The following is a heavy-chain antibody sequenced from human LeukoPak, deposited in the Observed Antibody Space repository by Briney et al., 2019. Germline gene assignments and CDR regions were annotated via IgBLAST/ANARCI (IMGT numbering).Heavy chain of an antibody. V-gene: IGHV3-30*02. J-gene: IGHJ4*02. Sequence: GGSLRLSGSASGFIFSTYGMYWVRQAPGKGLEWVAFIRHDGSIKNYADSVKGRSTISRDNSKNTLYLQMNSLRAEDTAVYYCAKDSLADIDYWGQGTLVTVSS. CDR1: GFIFSTYG. D-gene: IGHD3-16*01. CDR3: AKDSLADIDY. CDR2: IRHDGSIK.